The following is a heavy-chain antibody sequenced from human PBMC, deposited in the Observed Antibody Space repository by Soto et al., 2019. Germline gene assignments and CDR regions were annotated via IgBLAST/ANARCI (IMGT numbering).Heavy chain of an antibody. Sequence: EVQLVESGGGLVQPGGSLRLSCAASGFSFSSYSMHWVRQAPGEGLVWLSRINSDGSKMVYADSVKGRFTISRDNAKKTLYLEMSGLGVEDTAVDYCASDCYGLLTGYYVDHWGQGTLVTVSS. J-gene: IGHJ4*02. CDR1: GFSFSSYS. CDR2: INSDGSKM. D-gene: IGHD3-9*01. CDR3: ASDCYGLLTGYYVDH. V-gene: IGHV3-74*01.